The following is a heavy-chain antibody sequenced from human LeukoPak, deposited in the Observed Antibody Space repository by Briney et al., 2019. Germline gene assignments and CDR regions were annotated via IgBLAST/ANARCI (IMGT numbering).Heavy chain of an antibody. CDR2: MNPNSGNT. J-gene: IGHJ4*02. CDR1: GYTFTSYD. V-gene: IGHV1-8*03. CDR3: VWGFWSGPLY. Sequence: GASVKVSCKASGYTFTSYDINWVGQATGQGLEWMGWMNPNSGNTGYAQKFQGRVTITRNHSISTAYMELSSLRSEDTAVYYCVWGFWSGPLYWGQGTLVTVSS. D-gene: IGHD3-3*01.